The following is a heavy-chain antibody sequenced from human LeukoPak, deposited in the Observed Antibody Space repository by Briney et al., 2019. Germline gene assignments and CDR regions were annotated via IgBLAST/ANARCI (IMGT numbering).Heavy chain of an antibody. CDR2: ISSSGSTI. CDR1: GFTFSSYE. V-gene: IGHV3-48*03. CDR3: ARGSEYSGSRDYYYGMDV. D-gene: IGHD1-26*01. J-gene: IGHJ6*02. Sequence: GGSLRLSCAASGFTFSSYEMNWVRQAPGKGLEWVSYISSSGSTIYYADSVKSRFTISRDNAKNSLYLQMNSLRAEDTAVYYCARGSEYSGSRDYYYGMDVWGQGTTVTVSS.